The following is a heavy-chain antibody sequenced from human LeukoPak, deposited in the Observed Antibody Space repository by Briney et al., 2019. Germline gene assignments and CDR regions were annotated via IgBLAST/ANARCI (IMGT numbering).Heavy chain of an antibody. CDR3: ASCSSTSCYSTMFDP. D-gene: IGHD2-2*01. Sequence: GGSLRLSCAASGFTFSSYSMNWVRQAPGKGLEWVSSISSSSSYIYYADSVKGRFTISRDNAKNSLYLQMNSLRAEDTAVYYCASCSSTSCYSTMFDPWGQGTLVTVSS. CDR1: GFTFSSYS. J-gene: IGHJ5*02. V-gene: IGHV3-21*01. CDR2: ISSSSSYI.